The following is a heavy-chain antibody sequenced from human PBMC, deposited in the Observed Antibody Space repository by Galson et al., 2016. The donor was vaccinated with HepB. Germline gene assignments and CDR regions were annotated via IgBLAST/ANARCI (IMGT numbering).Heavy chain of an antibody. J-gene: IGHJ4*02. CDR3: ARGTDHAKTHY. V-gene: IGHV4-31*03. D-gene: IGHD2-8*02. CDR2: IYYSGST. CDR1: GVSISSGGYY. Sequence: TLSLTCTVSGVSISSGGYYWSWIRQHPGKGLEWIGYIYYSGSTYYNPSLKSRVVMSKDTPKNQLSLRLSSVTAADTAVYYWARGTDHAKTHYWGQGTLVTVSS.